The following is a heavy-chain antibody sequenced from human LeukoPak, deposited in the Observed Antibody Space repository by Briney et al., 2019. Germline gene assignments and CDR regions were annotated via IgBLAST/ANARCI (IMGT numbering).Heavy chain of an antibody. CDR3: AREVSRRGMDV. V-gene: IGHV1-18*01. J-gene: IGHJ6*02. CDR2: ISAYNGNT. CDR1: GYTFTSYG. Sequence: ASVKVSCKASGYTFTSYGISWVRQAPGQGLEWMGWISAYNGNTNYAQKFQGRVTMTRDTSTSTVYMELSSLRSEDTAVYYCAREVSRRGMDVWGQGTTVTVSS.